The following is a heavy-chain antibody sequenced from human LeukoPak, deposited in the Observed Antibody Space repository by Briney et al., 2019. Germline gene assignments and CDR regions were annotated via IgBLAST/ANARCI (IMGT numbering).Heavy chain of an antibody. CDR2: ISYDGSNK. CDR3: AKAIRGYSYGYGY. Sequence: GGSLRLSCAASGFTFSSYGMHWVRQAPGKGLEWVAVISYDGSNKYYADSVKGRFTISRDNSKNTLYLQMNSLRAEDTAVYYCAKAIRGYSYGYGYWGQGTLVTVSS. D-gene: IGHD5-18*01. J-gene: IGHJ4*02. V-gene: IGHV3-30*18. CDR1: GFTFSSYG.